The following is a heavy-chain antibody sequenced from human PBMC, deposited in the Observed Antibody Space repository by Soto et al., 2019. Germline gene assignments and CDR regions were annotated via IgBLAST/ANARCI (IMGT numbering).Heavy chain of an antibody. CDR3: ASGPFGDWLLKY. CDR1: GGTFGNHA. D-gene: IGHD3-3*02. V-gene: IGHV1-69*10. Sequence: SLQVSCKASGGTFGNHAISWVRQAPGQGLEWLGGIIPVLGVGDNAQKFQGRVTITADASTSTAYMELSGLRSDDTAIYYCASGPFGDWLLKYWGQGTLVTVSS. CDR2: IIPVLGVG. J-gene: IGHJ4*02.